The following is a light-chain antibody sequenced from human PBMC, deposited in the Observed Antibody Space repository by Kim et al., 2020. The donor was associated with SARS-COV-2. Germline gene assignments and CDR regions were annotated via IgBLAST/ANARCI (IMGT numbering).Light chain of an antibody. J-gene: IGLJ2*01. V-gene: IGLV6-57*02. Sequence: KTVTISGTGSRGSIASNYVQWYQQRPGSAPTTVIYEDNQRPSGVPDRFSGSIDSSSNSASLTISGLKTEDEADYYCQSYDSSNHVVFGGGTQLTVL. CDR3: QSYDSSNHVV. CDR1: RGSIASNY. CDR2: EDN.